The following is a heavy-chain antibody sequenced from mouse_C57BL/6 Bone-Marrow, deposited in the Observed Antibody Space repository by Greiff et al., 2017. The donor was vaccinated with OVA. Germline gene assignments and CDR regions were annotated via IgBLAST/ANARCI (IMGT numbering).Heavy chain of an antibody. J-gene: IGHJ2*01. CDR1: GYTFTSYW. CDR3: ARKLGYIDY. D-gene: IGHD4-1*01. V-gene: IGHV1-55*01. CDR2: IYPGSGST. Sequence: VQLQQPGAELVKPGASVKMSCKASGYTFTSYWITWVKQRPGQGLEWIGDIYPGSGSTNYNEKFKSKATLSVDTSSSTAFMQLSSLTSDDSAVYYYARKLGYIDYWGQGTTLTVSS.